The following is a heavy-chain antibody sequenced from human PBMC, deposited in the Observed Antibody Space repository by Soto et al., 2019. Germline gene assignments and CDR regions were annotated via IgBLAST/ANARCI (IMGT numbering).Heavy chain of an antibody. D-gene: IGHD3-22*01. J-gene: IGHJ3*02. CDR2: ISSSGSTI. CDR3: ARSLYYYDSSGYYPGAFDI. V-gene: IGHV3-11*01. Sequence: WGSLRISCASSVFTFSDYYMSWMRQAPGKGLDLVSYISSSGSTIYYADSVSGRFTISRDNAKNSLYLQMNSLRAEDTAVYYCARSLYYYDSSGYYPGAFDIWGQGTMVTVSS. CDR1: VFTFSDYY.